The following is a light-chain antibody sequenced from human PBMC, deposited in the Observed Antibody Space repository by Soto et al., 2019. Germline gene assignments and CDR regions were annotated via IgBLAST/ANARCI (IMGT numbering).Light chain of an antibody. CDR2: DAF. CDR1: QSISNH. CDR3: QQRSNWRAT. V-gene: IGKV3-11*01. Sequence: DIVLTQSPATLSLSPGERATLSCRASQSISNHLAWYQHKPGQAPRLLIYDAFNRATGIPARFSGSGSGTDFTLTISSLEPEDFAIYYCQQRSNWRATFGQGTRLEI. J-gene: IGKJ5*01.